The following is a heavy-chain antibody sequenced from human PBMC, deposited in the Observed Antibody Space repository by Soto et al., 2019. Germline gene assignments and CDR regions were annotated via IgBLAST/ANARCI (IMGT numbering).Heavy chain of an antibody. J-gene: IGHJ4*02. Sequence: EVQLVESGGGLVQPGGSLRLSCAVCGFTFSSFWMHWVRQAPGEGLVWVSRINTNGRSTRYADSVKGRFTISRANARNTLYLPMNSLRVEDTAMYYCAKRGVDTFGLSYWGQGTLVTVSS. D-gene: IGHD3-10*01. V-gene: IGHV3-74*01. CDR3: AKRGVDTFGLSY. CDR2: INTNGRST. CDR1: GFTFSSFW.